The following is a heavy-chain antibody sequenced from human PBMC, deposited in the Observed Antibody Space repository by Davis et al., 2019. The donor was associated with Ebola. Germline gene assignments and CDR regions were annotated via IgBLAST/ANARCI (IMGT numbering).Heavy chain of an antibody. CDR1: GYSFNSYW. Sequence: KVSCKGSGYSFNSYWIAWVRQMPGKGLEWMGIIYPGDSDIRYSPSFQGQVTISADKSISTAYLQWSSLKASDTAMYYCARHSSGPYYYYYGMDVWGQGTTVTVSS. CDR2: IYPGDSDI. J-gene: IGHJ6*02. CDR3: ARHSSGPYYYYYGMDV. V-gene: IGHV5-51*01. D-gene: IGHD3-22*01.